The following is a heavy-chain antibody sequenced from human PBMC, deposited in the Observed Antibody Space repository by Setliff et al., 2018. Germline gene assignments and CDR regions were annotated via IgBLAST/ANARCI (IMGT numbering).Heavy chain of an antibody. CDR1: GYTFTSYY. D-gene: IGHD6-19*01. Sequence: ASVKVPCKASGYTFTSYYMHWVRQAPGQGLEWMGIINPSGGSTSYAQKFQGRVTMTRDTSTSTVYMELSSLRSEDTAVYYCARGSVEYSRGWYYFDYWAQGTLVTVSS. CDR3: ARGSVEYSRGWYYFDY. V-gene: IGHV1-46*01. CDR2: INPSGGST. J-gene: IGHJ4*02.